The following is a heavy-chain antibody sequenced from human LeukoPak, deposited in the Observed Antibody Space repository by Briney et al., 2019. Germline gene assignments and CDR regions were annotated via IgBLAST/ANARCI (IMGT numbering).Heavy chain of an antibody. CDR3: ARALGYCSSTSCYNWFDP. J-gene: IGHJ5*02. CDR1: GYTFTSYD. D-gene: IGHD2-2*01. V-gene: IGHV1-8*01. CDR2: MNPNSGNT. Sequence: ASVKVSCKASGYTFTSYDINWVRQATGQGLEWMGWMNPNSGNTGYAQKFQGRVTMTRNTSISTAYMELSNLRSEDTAVYYCARALGYCSSTSCYNWFDPWGQGTLVTVSS.